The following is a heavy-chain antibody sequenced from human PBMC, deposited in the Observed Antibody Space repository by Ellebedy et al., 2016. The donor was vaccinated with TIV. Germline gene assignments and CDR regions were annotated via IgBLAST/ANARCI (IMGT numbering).Heavy chain of an antibody. V-gene: IGHV3-23*01. CDR2: ISGSGGST. Sequence: GESLKISXAASGFTFSSYAMSWVRQAPGKGLEWVSAISGSGGSTYYADSVKGRFTISRDNSKNTLYLQMNSLRAEDTAVYYCARVATIFGVVPPYGWYFDLWGRGTLVTVSS. D-gene: IGHD3-3*01. CDR1: GFTFSSYA. CDR3: ARVATIFGVVPPYGWYFDL. J-gene: IGHJ2*01.